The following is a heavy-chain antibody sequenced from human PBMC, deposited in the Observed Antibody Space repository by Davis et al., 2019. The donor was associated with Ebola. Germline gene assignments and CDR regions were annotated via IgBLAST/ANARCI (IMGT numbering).Heavy chain of an antibody. J-gene: IGHJ3*02. CDR1: GFTFSGSA. CDR3: AAYSGTNHDAFDI. Sequence: GESLKISCAASGFTFSGSAMHWVRQASGKGLEWVGRIRSKANSYATAYAASVKGRFTISRDDSKNTAYLQMNSLKTEDTAVYYCAAYSGTNHDAFDIWGQGTVVTVSS. V-gene: IGHV3-73*01. CDR2: IRSKANSYAT. D-gene: IGHD1-26*01.